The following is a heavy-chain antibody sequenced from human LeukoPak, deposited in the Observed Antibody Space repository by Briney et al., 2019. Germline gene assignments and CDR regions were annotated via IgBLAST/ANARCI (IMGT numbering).Heavy chain of an antibody. CDR3: ARAPFGDYGGYFDY. D-gene: IGHD4-17*01. Sequence: SETLSLTCAVSGYSISSGYYWGWLRQPPGKGLVWVGSIYHSGSTFYNPSIKSRVTISLDTSKNHFSLKLSSVTAADTAVYYCARAPFGDYGGYFDYWDHGTLVTVSS. CDR1: GYSISSGYY. V-gene: IGHV4-38-2*01. J-gene: IGHJ4*01. CDR2: IYHSGST.